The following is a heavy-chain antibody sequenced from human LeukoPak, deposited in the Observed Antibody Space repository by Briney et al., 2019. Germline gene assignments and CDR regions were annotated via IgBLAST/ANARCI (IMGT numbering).Heavy chain of an antibody. V-gene: IGHV4-39*07. CDR1: GASVRSSGHS. CDR2: ISYNAST. CDR3: SRGAPDQGGADS. D-gene: IGHD1-14*01. J-gene: IGHJ4*02. Sequence: SETLSLTCIVSGASVRSSGHSWGWIRQPPGGGLEWIGSISYNASTYFSPSLKSRVTISVDTSKDHFSLRLTSVIAADTAVYYCSRGAPDQGGADSWGQGTLVIVSS.